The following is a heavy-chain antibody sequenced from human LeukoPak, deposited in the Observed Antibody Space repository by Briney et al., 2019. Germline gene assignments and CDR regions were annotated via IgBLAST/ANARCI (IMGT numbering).Heavy chain of an antibody. CDR2: IYSSGST. D-gene: IGHD2-15*01. CDR1: GFSVSNNY. Sequence: GGSLRLSCAASGFSVSNNYMSWVRQAPGKGLEWVSVIYSSGSTFYADSVKGRFTISRDNSKNTLYLQMNSLRAEDTAVYYCASDSYSPEYFQHWGQGTLVTVSS. V-gene: IGHV3-66*01. J-gene: IGHJ1*01. CDR3: ASDSYSPEYFQH.